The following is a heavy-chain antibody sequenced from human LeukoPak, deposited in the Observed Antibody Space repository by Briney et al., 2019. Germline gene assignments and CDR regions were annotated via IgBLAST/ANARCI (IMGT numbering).Heavy chain of an antibody. V-gene: IGHV3-23*01. CDR1: GFPFSTFA. D-gene: IGHD2-21*01. J-gene: IGHJ4*02. CDR2: ISGSGGST. Sequence: QSGGSLRLSCAASGFPFSTFAMSWVRQAPGKGLEWVSAISGSGGSTYYADSVKGRFTISRDNSKNTLYLQTSSLRAEDTAVYYCAKDHSYYFDYWGQGTLVTVSP. CDR3: AKDHSYYFDY.